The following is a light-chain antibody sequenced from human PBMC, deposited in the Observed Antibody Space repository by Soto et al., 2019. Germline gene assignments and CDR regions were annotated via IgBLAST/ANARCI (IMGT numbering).Light chain of an antibody. Sequence: QSVLTQPPSASGSPGQSVTISCTGTSSDVGGYNFVSWYQHHAGKAPKLMIYEVSKRPSGVPDRFSGSKSGNTASLTVSGLQADDEADYYCSSYADSNNLVFGGGTKLTVL. CDR3: SSYADSNNLV. V-gene: IGLV2-8*01. CDR2: EVS. J-gene: IGLJ2*01. CDR1: SSDVGGYNF.